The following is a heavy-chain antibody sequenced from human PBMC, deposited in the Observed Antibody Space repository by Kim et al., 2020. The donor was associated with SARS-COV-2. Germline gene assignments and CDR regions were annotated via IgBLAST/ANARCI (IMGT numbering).Heavy chain of an antibody. D-gene: IGHD5-12*01. Sequence: GGSLRLSCAASGLSVRSNFMNWVRQAPGKGLEWVSVFYTDGNIRYADSVKGRFTLSKDNSKNTVSLQMNSLRVDDTAVYYCASGGYGRPLDNWGQGTLV. CDR1: GLSVRSNF. J-gene: IGHJ4*02. CDR2: FYTDGNI. CDR3: ASGGYGRPLDN. V-gene: IGHV3-53*01.